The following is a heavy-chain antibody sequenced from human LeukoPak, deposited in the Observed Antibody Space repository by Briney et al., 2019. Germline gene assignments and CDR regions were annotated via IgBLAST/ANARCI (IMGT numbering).Heavy chain of an antibody. CDR1: GFTFSSYS. D-gene: IGHD2-2*01. V-gene: IGHV3-21*01. CDR3: AKGHQYVGYYYYGMDV. CDR2: ISSSSSYI. J-gene: IGHJ6*02. Sequence: GGSLRLSCAAYGFTFSSYSMNWVRQAPGKGLEWVSSISSSSSYIYYADSVKGRFTISRDNAKNSLYLQMNSLRAEDTAVYYCAKGHQYVGYYYYGMDVWGQGTTVTVSS.